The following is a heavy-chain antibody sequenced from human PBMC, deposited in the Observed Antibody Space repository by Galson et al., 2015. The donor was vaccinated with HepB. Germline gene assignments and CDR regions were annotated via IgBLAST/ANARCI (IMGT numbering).Heavy chain of an antibody. CDR1: GVTFSSYA. J-gene: IGHJ6*02. D-gene: IGHD2-15*01. Sequence: SVKVSCKASGVTFSSYAINWVRQAPGQGLEWLGGIIPALRPANYAQKFQGRVTITADKSTSTVYMELSSLRPEDTAVYYCASCYTHYFYAMDVWGQGTTVIVSS. CDR2: IIPALRPA. CDR3: ASCYTHYFYAMDV. V-gene: IGHV1-69*10.